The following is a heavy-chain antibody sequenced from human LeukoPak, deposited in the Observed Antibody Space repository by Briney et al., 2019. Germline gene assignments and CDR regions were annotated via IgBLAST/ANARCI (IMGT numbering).Heavy chain of an antibody. V-gene: IGHV1-18*01. CDR3: ARSEGGNLWNYFDY. J-gene: IGHJ4*02. Sequence: GASVKVSCKASRYTFTSFGISWVRQAPGQGLEWMGWISGYTGNTNYAQKLQARVTMTTDTSTSTAYMELRSMRSDDTAVYYCARSEGGNLWNYFDYWGQGTLVTVSS. D-gene: IGHD4-23*01. CDR1: RYTFTSFG. CDR2: ISGYTGNT.